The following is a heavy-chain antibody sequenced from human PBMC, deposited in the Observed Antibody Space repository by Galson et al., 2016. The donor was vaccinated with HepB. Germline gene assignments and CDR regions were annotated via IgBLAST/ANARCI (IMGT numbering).Heavy chain of an antibody. J-gene: IGHJ4*02. CDR1: GYTSTSYY. D-gene: IGHD3-10*01. CDR2: INPSGGST. V-gene: IGHV1-46*01. Sequence: SVKVSCKASGYTSTSYYMHWVRQAPGQGLEWMGIINPSGGSTSYAQKFQGRVTMTRDTSTSTVYMELSNLRSEDTAVYYCARDRHYYGSGSYPSRYFDYWGQGTLVTVSS. CDR3: ARDRHYYGSGSYPSRYFDY.